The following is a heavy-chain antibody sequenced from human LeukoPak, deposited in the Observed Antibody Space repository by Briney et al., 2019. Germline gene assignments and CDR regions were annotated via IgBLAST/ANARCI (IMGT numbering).Heavy chain of an antibody. CDR1: GFTFSDYY. D-gene: IGHD2-2*01. CDR2: ISSSGSTI. J-gene: IGHJ4*02. CDR3: ARAGTCSSTSCDGGIEY. V-gene: IGHV3-11*04. Sequence: GGSLRLSCAASGFTFSDYYMSWIRQAPGKGLEWVSYISSSGSTIYYADSVKGRFTVSRDYSKNLLYLQMDSLRVEDTAVYYCARAGTCSSTSCDGGIEYWGQGTLVTASS.